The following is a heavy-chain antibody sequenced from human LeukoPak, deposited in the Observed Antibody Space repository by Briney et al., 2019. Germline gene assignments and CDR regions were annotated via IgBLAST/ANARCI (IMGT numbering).Heavy chain of an antibody. J-gene: IGHJ4*02. CDR2: LSSSSSVI. V-gene: IGHV3-48*01. Sequence: GGSLRLSCAASEFSVGSNYMTWVRQAPGKGLEWVSYLSSSSSVIYHADSVKGRFTISRDNAKNSLYLQMNSLRTEDTAVYYCVRDGSSWGNFDYWGQGTLVSVSS. D-gene: IGHD7-27*01. CDR3: VRDGSSWGNFDY. CDR1: EFSVGSNY.